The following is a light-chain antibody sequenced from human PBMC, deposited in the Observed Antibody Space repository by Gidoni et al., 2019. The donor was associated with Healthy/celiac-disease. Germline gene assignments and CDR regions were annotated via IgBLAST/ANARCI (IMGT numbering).Light chain of an antibody. J-gene: IGKJ2*01. Sequence: DIQMTQSPSALSASVGDRVNITCRASQSSSSYLNWYQQKPGKAPKLLIYAASSLQSGVPSRFSGSGSGTDFTLTISSLQPEDFATYYCQQSYSTPPTFGQGTKLEIK. V-gene: IGKV1-39*01. CDR3: QQSYSTPPT. CDR2: AAS. CDR1: QSSSSY.